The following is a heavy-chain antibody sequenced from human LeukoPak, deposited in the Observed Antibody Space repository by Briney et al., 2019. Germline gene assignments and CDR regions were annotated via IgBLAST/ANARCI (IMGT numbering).Heavy chain of an antibody. CDR2: IYTSGST. CDR3: ARANDYGDYRVYYYMDV. J-gene: IGHJ6*03. V-gene: IGHV4-61*02. D-gene: IGHD4-17*01. Sequence: PSETLSLTCTVSGGSISSGSYYWSWIRQPAGKGLEWIGRIYTSGSTNYNPSLKSRVTISVDTSKNQFSLKLSSVTAADTAVYYCARANDYGDYRVYYYMDVWGKGTTVTISS. CDR1: GGSISSGSYY.